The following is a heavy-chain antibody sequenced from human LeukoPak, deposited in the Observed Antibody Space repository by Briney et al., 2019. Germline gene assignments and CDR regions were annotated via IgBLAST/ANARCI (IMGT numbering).Heavy chain of an antibody. J-gene: IGHJ4*02. V-gene: IGHV3-23*01. D-gene: IGHD2-21*02. Sequence: PGGPLRLSCAASGFTFSSYAMSWVRQAPGKGLEWVSAISGSGGSTYYADSVKGRFTISRDNSKNTLYLQMNSLRAEDTAVYYCAKEQFIVVVTAILDYWGQGTLVTVSS. CDR2: ISGSGGST. CDR3: AKEQFIVVVTAILDY. CDR1: GFTFSSYA.